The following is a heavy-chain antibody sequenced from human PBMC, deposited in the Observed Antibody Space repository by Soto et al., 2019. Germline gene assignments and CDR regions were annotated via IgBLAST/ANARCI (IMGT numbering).Heavy chain of an antibody. Sequence: QVQLVQSGAEVKKPGASVKVSCKASGYTFTSYAMHWVRQAPGQRPEWMGWINAGNGNTKYSQKFQGRVTITRDTSASTAYMELSSLGSEDTAVYYCARDGIFGVVIITGFDYWGQGTLVTVSS. CDR1: GYTFTSYA. J-gene: IGHJ4*02. V-gene: IGHV1-3*01. CDR3: ARDGIFGVVIITGFDY. D-gene: IGHD3-3*01. CDR2: INAGNGNT.